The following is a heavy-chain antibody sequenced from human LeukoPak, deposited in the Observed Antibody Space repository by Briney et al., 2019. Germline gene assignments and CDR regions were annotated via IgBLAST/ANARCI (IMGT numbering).Heavy chain of an antibody. D-gene: IGHD1-26*01. J-gene: IGHJ3*02. CDR3: ARLRGSYGGDAFDI. CDR2: IYYSGSA. V-gene: IGHV4-39*01. Sequence: SSETLSLTCTVSGGSISSSSYYWGWIRQPPGKGLEWIGSIYYSGSAYYNPSLKSRVTISVDTSKNQFSLKLSSVTAADTAVFYCARLRGSYGGDAFDIWGQGTMVTVSS. CDR1: GGSISSSSYY.